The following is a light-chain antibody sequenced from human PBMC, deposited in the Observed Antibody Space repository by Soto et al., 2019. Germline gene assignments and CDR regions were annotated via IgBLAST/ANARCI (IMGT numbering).Light chain of an antibody. J-gene: IGLJ3*02. CDR2: EGS. CDR1: SSDVGSYNH. V-gene: IGLV2-23*01. Sequence: QSALTQPASVSGSPGQSISISSTGTSSDVGSYNHVSWYQQYPGKAPKLMIYEGSKRPSGVSNRFSGSKSGNTASLTISGLQAEDEADYYCCSYAGSSTWVFGGGTKLTVL. CDR3: CSYAGSSTWV.